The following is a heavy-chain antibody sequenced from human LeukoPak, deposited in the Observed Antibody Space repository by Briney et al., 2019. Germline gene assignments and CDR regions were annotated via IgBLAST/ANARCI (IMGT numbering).Heavy chain of an antibody. V-gene: IGHV3-30*02. Sequence: GGSLRLSCAASGFTFSNYGIHWVRQAPGKGLEWVAFIRYDGKSEYYVDSVKGRFTTSRDNSKNTLYLQMNSLRPEDTAVYYCAKDLITYSYGSFDYWGQGTLVTVSS. D-gene: IGHD5-18*01. CDR3: AKDLITYSYGSFDY. CDR2: IRYDGKSE. J-gene: IGHJ4*02. CDR1: GFTFSNYG.